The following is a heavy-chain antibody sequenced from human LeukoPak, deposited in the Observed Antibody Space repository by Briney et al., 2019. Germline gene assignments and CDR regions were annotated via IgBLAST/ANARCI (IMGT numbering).Heavy chain of an antibody. J-gene: IGHJ4*02. CDR1: GFTFDDYA. D-gene: IGHD3-22*01. CDR2: ISWNSGSI. V-gene: IGHV3-9*01. Sequence: GGSLRLSCAASGFTFDDYAMHWVRQAPGKGLEWVSGISWNSGSIGYADSVKGRFTISRDNSKNTLYLQMNSLRAEDTAVYYCAKDSPQTMIARWGQGTLVTVSS. CDR3: AKDSPQTMIAR.